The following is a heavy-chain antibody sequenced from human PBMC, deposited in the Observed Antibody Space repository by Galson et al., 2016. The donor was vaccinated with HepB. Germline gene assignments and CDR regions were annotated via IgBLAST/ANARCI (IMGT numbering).Heavy chain of an antibody. J-gene: IGHJ4*02. D-gene: IGHD1-26*01. CDR1: GFSFSGYT. CDR2: ISRTSRYK. CDR3: ARAQGATPGDDGHFDS. Sequence: SLRLSCAASGFSFSGYTMVWVRQAPGHGLEWVSSISRTSRYKHWADSLEGRFAVSRDNGRASMYLQMNSLRVEDTAVYYCARAQGATPGDDGHFDSWGQGTLVTVSS. V-gene: IGHV3-21*06.